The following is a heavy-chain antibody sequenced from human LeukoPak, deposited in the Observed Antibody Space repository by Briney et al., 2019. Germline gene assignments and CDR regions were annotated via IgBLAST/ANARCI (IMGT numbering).Heavy chain of an antibody. CDR3: ARTNYYDSSGYYFDY. CDR2: IIPIFGTA. Sequence: GASVKVSCKAPGGTFSSYAISWVRQAPGQGLEWMGGIIPIFGTANYAQKFQGRVTITADESTSTAYMELSSLRSEDTAVYYCARTNYYDSSGYYFDYWGQGTLVTVSS. J-gene: IGHJ4*02. D-gene: IGHD3-22*01. CDR1: GGTFSSYA. V-gene: IGHV1-69*13.